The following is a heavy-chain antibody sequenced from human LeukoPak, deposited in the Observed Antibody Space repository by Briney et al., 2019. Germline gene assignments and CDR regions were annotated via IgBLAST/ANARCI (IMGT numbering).Heavy chain of an antibody. CDR2: INHSGST. D-gene: IGHD6-13*01. J-gene: IGHJ5*02. V-gene: IGHV4-34*01. CDR3: ARGSSGKVVPAEYPSFIAAAGTRYSLKYNWFDP. CDR1: GASLSGYS. Sequence: SETLSLACAVYGASLSGYSWSWIRQPPGKGREWIGEINHSGSTTYNPSPKSRGPISVDTSKNQFSLKRSSVTAADTAVYYCARGSSGKVVPAEYPSFIAAAGTRYSLKYNWFDPWGQGTLVTVSS.